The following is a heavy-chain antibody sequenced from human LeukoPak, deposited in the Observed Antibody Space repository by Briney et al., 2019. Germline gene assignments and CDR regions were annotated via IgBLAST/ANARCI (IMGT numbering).Heavy chain of an antibody. CDR2: IQCNRRT. Sequence: SETLSLTCSVSGGSINSFYWSWIRQPPGKGLGWIRYIQCNRRTNCSPSLKSVLTMSVDTSKNQFSLKLNSVTAADSAVYFCARHVSGIYCSRGDFDYWGQGTLVTVSS. V-gene: IGHV4-59*08. D-gene: IGHD3-10*01. J-gene: IGHJ4*02. CDR3: ARHVSGIYCSRGDFDY. CDR1: GGSINSFY.